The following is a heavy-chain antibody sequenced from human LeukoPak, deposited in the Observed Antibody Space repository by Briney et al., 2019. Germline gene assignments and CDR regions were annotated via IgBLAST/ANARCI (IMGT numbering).Heavy chain of an antibody. CDR1: GFTFDDYA. CDR3: AKDGAGYYYGSGMLNWFDP. V-gene: IGHV3-9*01. CDR2: ISWNSGSI. Sequence: GGSLRLSCAASGFTFDDYAMHWVRQAPGKGLEWVSGISWNSGSIGYADSVKGRFTISRDNAKNSLYLQMNSLRAEDTALYYCAKDGAGYYYGSGMLNWFDPWGQGTLVTVSS. J-gene: IGHJ5*02. D-gene: IGHD3-10*01.